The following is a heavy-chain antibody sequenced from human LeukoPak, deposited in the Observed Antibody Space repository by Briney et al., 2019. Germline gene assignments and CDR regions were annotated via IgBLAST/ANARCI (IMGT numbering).Heavy chain of an antibody. CDR1: GFMFSNHY. Sequence: GGSLRLSCAASGFMFSNHYMSWVRQAPGKGLEWVANIKQDGSEKYYVDSVKGRFTISRDNAKNSLYLQMNSLRAEDTAVYYCARWESRGGDRGFDYWGQGTLVTVSS. J-gene: IGHJ4*02. D-gene: IGHD2-21*02. CDR2: IKQDGSEK. V-gene: IGHV3-7*01. CDR3: ARWESRGGDRGFDY.